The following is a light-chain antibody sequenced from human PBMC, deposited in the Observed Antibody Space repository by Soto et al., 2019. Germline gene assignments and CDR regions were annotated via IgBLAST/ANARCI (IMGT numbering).Light chain of an antibody. CDR2: GAS. Sequence: DIQMTQSPSSLSASVGDRVTITCRASQSISSYLNWYQQKPGKAPKLLIYGASSLQSGVPSRFSGSGCGPDYTHTISSLQPEDFTTYYCQQTYSTPNTFGGGTKVEIK. CDR1: QSISSY. CDR3: QQTYSTPNT. J-gene: IGKJ4*01. V-gene: IGKV1-39*01.